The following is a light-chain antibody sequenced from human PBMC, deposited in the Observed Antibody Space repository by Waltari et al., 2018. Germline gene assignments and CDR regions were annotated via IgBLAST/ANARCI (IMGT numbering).Light chain of an antibody. CDR1: SSDVGAYDY. CDR3: CSYAGNYANYV. J-gene: IGLJ1*01. Sequence: QSALIQPRAVSRSPGQSVIISCTGASSDVGAYDYVSCYQQHPGKAPTLIIYDVNNRPSGVPDRVTGSKSGNPASLTISGLQAEDEADYYCCSYAGNYANYVFGTGTKLT. V-gene: IGLV2-11*01. CDR2: DVN.